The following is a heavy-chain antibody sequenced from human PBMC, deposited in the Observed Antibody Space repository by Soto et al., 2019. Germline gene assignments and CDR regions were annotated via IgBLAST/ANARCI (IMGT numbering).Heavy chain of an antibody. CDR2: ISSSGSTI. Sequence: PGGSLRLSCAASGFTFSDYYMSWIRQAPGEGLEWVSYISSSGSTIKYADSVKGRFTISRDNAKNSLYLQMNSLRAEDTAVYYCARARSGSYYFDYFDYWGQGTLVTVSS. D-gene: IGHD1-26*01. V-gene: IGHV3-11*01. CDR3: ARARSGSYYFDYFDY. J-gene: IGHJ4*02. CDR1: GFTFSDYY.